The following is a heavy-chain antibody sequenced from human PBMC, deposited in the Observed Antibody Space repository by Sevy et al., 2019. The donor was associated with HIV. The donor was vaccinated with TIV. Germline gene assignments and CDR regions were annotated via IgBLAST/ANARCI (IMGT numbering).Heavy chain of an antibody. D-gene: IGHD4-4*01. CDR1: GGSISSYY. Sequence: SETLSLTCTVSGGSISSYYWSWIRQPPGKGLEWIGYIYYSGSTNYNPSLKGRVTISVDTSKNQFSLKLSSVTAADTAVYYCARLSNYVHYYYGMDVWGQGTTVTVSS. CDR3: ARLSNYVHYYYGMDV. J-gene: IGHJ6*02. CDR2: IYYSGST. V-gene: IGHV4-59*01.